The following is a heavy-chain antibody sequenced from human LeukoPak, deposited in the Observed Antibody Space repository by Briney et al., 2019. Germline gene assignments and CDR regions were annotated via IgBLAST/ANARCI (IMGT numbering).Heavy chain of an antibody. Sequence: ASVKVSCKASGYIFTDYYMHWVRQAPGQELGWMGRINPNSGGTNYAQKFHGRVTMTGDTSISTAYMELSSLMSEDTAVYYCARAIRNQLLSDYWGQGTLVTVSS. CDR2: INPNSGGT. CDR3: ARAIRNQLLSDY. D-gene: IGHD2-2*01. V-gene: IGHV1/OR15-1*04. CDR1: GYIFTDYY. J-gene: IGHJ4*02.